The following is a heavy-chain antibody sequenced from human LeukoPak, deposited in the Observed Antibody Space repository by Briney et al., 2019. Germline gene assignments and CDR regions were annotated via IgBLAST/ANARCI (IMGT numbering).Heavy chain of an antibody. CDR3: ARERVAAYYYYGMDV. Sequence: GGSLRLSCAASGFTFSSYWMSWVRQAPGKGLEWVANIKQDGSEKYYVDSVKGRFTISRDNAENSLYLQMNSLRAEDTAIYYCARERVAAYYYYGMDVWGQGTTVTVSS. D-gene: IGHD6-6*01. V-gene: IGHV3-7*01. CDR2: IKQDGSEK. CDR1: GFTFSSYW. J-gene: IGHJ6*02.